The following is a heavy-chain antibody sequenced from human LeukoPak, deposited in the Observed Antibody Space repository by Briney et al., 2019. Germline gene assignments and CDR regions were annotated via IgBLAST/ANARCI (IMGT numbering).Heavy chain of an antibody. D-gene: IGHD3-10*01. J-gene: IGHJ4*02. CDR1: GGSISSIIYY. V-gene: IGHV4-39*01. Sequence: SETLSLTCTASGGSISSIIYYWGWIRQPPGKGLEWIGTIYYIGSTYYNLSLNGRVTISVDTSRNQFSLKLSSVTAADTAVYYCARHSRSVDYGSGSYTWDYWGQGTLVTVSS. CDR3: ARHSRSVDYGSGSYTWDY. CDR2: IYYIGST.